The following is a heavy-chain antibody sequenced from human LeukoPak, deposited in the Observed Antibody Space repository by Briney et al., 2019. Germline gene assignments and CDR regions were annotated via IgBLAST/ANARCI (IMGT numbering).Heavy chain of an antibody. CDR3: ARVIYSGWEGELSD. V-gene: IGHV3-74*01. CDR1: GFTLSNYW. CDR2: INSDGSTT. J-gene: IGHJ4*02. D-gene: IGHD6-19*01. Sequence: GGSLRLSCAASGFTLSNYWMHWVRQAPGEGLVWVSRINSDGSTTSYADSVMGRFTISRDNAKNTLYLQMNSLRAEDTAVYYCARVIYSGWEGELSDWGQGTLVTVSS.